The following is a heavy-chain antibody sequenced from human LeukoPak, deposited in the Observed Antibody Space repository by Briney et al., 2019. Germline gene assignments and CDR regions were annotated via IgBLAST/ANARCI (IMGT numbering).Heavy chain of an antibody. D-gene: IGHD3-3*01. V-gene: IGHV3-21*01. CDR3: ARTITIFGVVKSFYYYGMDV. CDR1: GFTFSSYS. J-gene: IGHJ6*02. Sequence: PGGSLRLSCAASGFTFSSYSMNWVRQAPGKGLEWVSSISSSSTYKYYADSVRGRFTISRDNAKNSLYLQMNSLRAEDTAVYYCARTITIFGVVKSFYYYGMDVWGQGTTVTVSS. CDR2: ISSSSTYK.